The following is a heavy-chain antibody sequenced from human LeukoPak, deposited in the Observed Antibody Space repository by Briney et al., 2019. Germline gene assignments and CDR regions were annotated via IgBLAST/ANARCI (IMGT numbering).Heavy chain of an antibody. Sequence: GGSLRLSCAASGFTFSSYAMHWVRQAPGKGLEWVAVISYDGSNKYYADSVKGRFTTSRDNSKNTLYLQMNSLRAEDTAVYYCARGRFGRLGELSTFDYWGQGTLVTVSS. J-gene: IGHJ4*02. D-gene: IGHD3-16*02. CDR3: ARGRFGRLGELSTFDY. V-gene: IGHV3-30-3*01. CDR1: GFTFSSYA. CDR2: ISYDGSNK.